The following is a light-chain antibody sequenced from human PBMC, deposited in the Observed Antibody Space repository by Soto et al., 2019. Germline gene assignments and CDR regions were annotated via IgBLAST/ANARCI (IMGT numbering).Light chain of an antibody. J-gene: IGLJ1*01. CDR1: SSDVGGYNY. Sequence: QSVLTQPASVSGSPGQSITISCTGTSSDVGGYNYVSWYQHHPGKAPKLMIYEVSNRPSGVSNRFSGSKSGNTASLTISGLQAEDEADYYCSSYTSSSTRVFGPGTKVTVL. CDR3: SSYTSSSTRV. V-gene: IGLV2-14*01. CDR2: EVS.